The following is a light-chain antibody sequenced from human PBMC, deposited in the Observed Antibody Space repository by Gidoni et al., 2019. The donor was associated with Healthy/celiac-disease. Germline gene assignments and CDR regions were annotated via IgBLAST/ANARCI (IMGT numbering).Light chain of an antibody. CDR3: QQYGSSPST. CDR2: GAS. Sequence: EIVLTQSPGTLSLSPGESATLSCRASQSVSSSYLAWYQQKPGQAPRLLIYGASSRATGIPDRFSGSGSGTDFTLTISRLDPEDFAVYYCQQYGSSPSTFGQGTRLEIK. J-gene: IGKJ5*01. V-gene: IGKV3-20*01. CDR1: QSVSSSY.